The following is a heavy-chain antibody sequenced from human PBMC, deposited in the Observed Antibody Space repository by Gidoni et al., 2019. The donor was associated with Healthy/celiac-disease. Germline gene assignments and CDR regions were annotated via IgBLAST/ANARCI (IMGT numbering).Heavy chain of an antibody. Sequence: QVQLQQWGAGLLKPSETLSLTCAVYGGSFSGYYWSWIRQPPGKGLEWIGEINHSGSTNYNPSLKSRVTISVDTAKNQFSLKLSSVTAADTAVYYCARVDGSVVAAIWVGWVDPWGQGTLVTVSS. CDR1: GGSFSGYY. D-gene: IGHD2-15*01. CDR2: INHSGST. J-gene: IGHJ5*02. V-gene: IGHV4-34*01. CDR3: ARVDGSVVAAIWVGWVDP.